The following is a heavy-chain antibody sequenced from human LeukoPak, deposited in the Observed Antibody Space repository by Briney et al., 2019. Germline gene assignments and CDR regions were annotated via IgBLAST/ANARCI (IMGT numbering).Heavy chain of an antibody. V-gene: IGHV3-9*03. CDR2: ISWNSGSI. D-gene: IGHD3-22*01. CDR1: GFTFDDYA. Sequence: PGRSLRLSCAASGFTFDDYAMHWVRQAPGKGLEWVSGISWNSGSIGYADSVKGRFTISRDNAKNSLYLQMKSLRAEDMALYYCAKGISSGYPDAFDIWGQGTMVTVSS. J-gene: IGHJ3*02. CDR3: AKGISSGYPDAFDI.